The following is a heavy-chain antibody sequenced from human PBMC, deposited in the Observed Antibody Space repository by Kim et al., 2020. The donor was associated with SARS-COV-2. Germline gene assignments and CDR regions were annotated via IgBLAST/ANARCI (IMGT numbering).Heavy chain of an antibody. V-gene: IGHV3-30*04. D-gene: IGHD6-19*01. CDR2: TSYDGTYQ. CDR1: GFTFSSYA. J-gene: IGHJ4*02. CDR3: ARDVGSSGWYAFDY. Sequence: GGSLRLSCAASGFTFSSYAMHWVRQAPGKGLEWVAVTSYDGTYQHYADSVKGRFTISRDNSKNTLYLQMNSLRNEDTALYYCARDVGSSGWYAFDYWGQGTLVTVSS.